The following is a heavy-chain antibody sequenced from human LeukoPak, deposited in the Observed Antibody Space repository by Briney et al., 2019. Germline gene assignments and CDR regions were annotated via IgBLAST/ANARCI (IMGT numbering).Heavy chain of an antibody. CDR1: GYTFTDYY. CDR2: MNPNSGGT. CDR3: AREDVIAAAGPTLDY. Sequence: PRGSVTVSCKASGYTFTDYYMHWVRQAPGQGVEWMGWMNPNSGGTNYAQKFQGMVTMTNDTSIITAYMELSRLRSDDTAVFYCAREDVIAAAGPTLDYWGQGALVTVSS. V-gene: IGHV1-2*02. J-gene: IGHJ4*02. D-gene: IGHD6-13*01.